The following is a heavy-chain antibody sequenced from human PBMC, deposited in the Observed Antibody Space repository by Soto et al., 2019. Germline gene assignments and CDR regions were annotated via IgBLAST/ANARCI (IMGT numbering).Heavy chain of an antibody. J-gene: IGHJ6*02. D-gene: IGHD2-8*01. CDR2: IFHSGNT. V-gene: IGHV4-4*02. Sequence: QVQLQESCPGLVNPSVTLSLTFAVSSGSIDTTNWWSWVRQPPGKGLEWIGEIFHSGNTYYNPSLSSRVTISVDTSKNQFSLNLRSVTAADTAVYYCARRTWGMDVWGQGTTVTVSS. CDR3: ARRTWGMDV. CDR1: SGSIDTTNW.